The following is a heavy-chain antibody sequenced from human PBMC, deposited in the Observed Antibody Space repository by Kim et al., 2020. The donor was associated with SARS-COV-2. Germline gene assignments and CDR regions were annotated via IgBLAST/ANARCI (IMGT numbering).Heavy chain of an antibody. D-gene: IGHD2-15*01. CDR2: ISYDGTTK. CDR1: GFNFNTYA. CDR3: ARELYSVPFDF. V-gene: IGHV3-30-3*01. Sequence: GGSLRLSCAASGFNFNTYAMHWLRQVPGKGLEWVAVISYDGTTKYYADSAKGRFTISRDNSKNTFYLQMNSLRADDTGLYYCARELYSVPFDFWGQGTLAT. J-gene: IGHJ4*02.